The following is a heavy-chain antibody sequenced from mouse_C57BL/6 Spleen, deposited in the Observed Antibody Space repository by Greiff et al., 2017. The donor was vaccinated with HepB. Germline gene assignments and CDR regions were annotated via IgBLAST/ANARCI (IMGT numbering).Heavy chain of an antibody. D-gene: IGHD4-1*01. Sequence: QVQLQQSGPELVKPGASVKISCKASGYAFSSSWMNWVKQRPGKGLEWIGRIYPGDGDTNYNGKFKGKATLTADKSSSTAYMQLSSLTSEDSAVYFCARTGGVFAYWGQGTLVTVSA. CDR1: GYAFSSSW. CDR3: ARTGGVFAY. J-gene: IGHJ3*01. CDR2: IYPGDGDT. V-gene: IGHV1-82*01.